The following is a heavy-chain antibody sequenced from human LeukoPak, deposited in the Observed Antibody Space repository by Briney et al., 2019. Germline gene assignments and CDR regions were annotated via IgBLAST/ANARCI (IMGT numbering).Heavy chain of an antibody. CDR3: ARESECYYGSGSYECRWFDP. Sequence: SETLSLTCTVSGYSISSGYYWGWIRQPPGKGLEWIGSIYHSGSTYYNPSLKSRVTISLNTSKNQFSLKLSSVTAADTAVYYCARESECYYGSGSYECRWFDPWGLGTLVTVSS. J-gene: IGHJ5*02. CDR2: IYHSGST. D-gene: IGHD3-10*01. CDR1: GYSISSGYY. V-gene: IGHV4-38-2*02.